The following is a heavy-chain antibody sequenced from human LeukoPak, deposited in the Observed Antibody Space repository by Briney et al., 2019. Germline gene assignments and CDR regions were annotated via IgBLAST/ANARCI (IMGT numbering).Heavy chain of an antibody. J-gene: IGHJ5*02. CDR3: AREDGYYGSGSALIDP. V-gene: IGHV3-33*01. Sequence: TGGSLRLSCAASGFTFSSYGMHWVRQAPGKGLEWMAVIWYDGSNKYYADSVKGRFTISRDNSKNTLYLQMNSLRAEDTAVYYCAREDGYYGSGSALIDPWGQGTLVTVSS. CDR1: GFTFSSYG. CDR2: IWYDGSNK. D-gene: IGHD3-10*01.